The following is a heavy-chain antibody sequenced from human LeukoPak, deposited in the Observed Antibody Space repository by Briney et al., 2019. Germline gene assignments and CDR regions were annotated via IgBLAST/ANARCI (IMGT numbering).Heavy chain of an antibody. CDR3: AREREGDYGGLDY. V-gene: IGHV1-69*04. D-gene: IGHD4-17*01. J-gene: IGHJ4*02. Sequence: SVKVSCKASGGTFSSYAISWVRQAPGQGLEWMGRIIPILGIANYAQKLQGRVTITADKSTSTAYMELSSLRSEDTAVYYCAREREGDYGGLDYWGQGTLVTVSS. CDR2: IIPILGIA. CDR1: GGTFSSYA.